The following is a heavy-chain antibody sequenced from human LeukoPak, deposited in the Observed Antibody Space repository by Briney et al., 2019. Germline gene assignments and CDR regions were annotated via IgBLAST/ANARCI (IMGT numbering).Heavy chain of an antibody. Sequence: GGSLRLSCAASGFTFSDYYMSWIRQAPGKGLEWVSYISSSGSTIYYADSVKGRFTISRDNSKNTLYLEINSLRTEDTALYYCAKDQSSGGGNFVCLDYWGQGTLVTVSS. D-gene: IGHD4-23*01. CDR3: AKDQSSGGGNFVCLDY. CDR2: ISSSGSTI. J-gene: IGHJ4*02. V-gene: IGHV3-11*04. CDR1: GFTFSDYY.